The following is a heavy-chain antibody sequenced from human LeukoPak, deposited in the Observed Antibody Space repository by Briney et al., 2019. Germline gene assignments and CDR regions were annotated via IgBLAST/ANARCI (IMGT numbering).Heavy chain of an antibody. D-gene: IGHD1-14*01. CDR3: ATGLGFHYYGMDD. CDR2: IWHDGSKK. J-gene: IGHJ6*02. Sequence: VGSLRLSCAASGFMINSYGMHWVRQAPGRELEWVAVIWHDGSKKYYADSVKGRFIISRDNSKNTVSLEMNSLRVEDTAVYFCATGLGFHYYGMDDWGQGTTVTVSS. V-gene: IGHV3-33*01. CDR1: GFMINSYG.